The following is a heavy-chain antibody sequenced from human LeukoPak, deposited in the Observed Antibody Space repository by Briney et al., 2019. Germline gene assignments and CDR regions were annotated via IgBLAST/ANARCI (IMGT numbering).Heavy chain of an antibody. Sequence: GESLKISCKGPGYSFTSYWIGWVRQMPGKGLEWMGIIYPGESDTRYSPSFQGQVTISADKSISTAYLQWSSLKASDTAMYYCARHYDILTGYYGWWFDPWGQGTLVTVSS. CDR2: IYPGESDT. J-gene: IGHJ5*02. D-gene: IGHD3-9*01. CDR1: GYSFTSYW. V-gene: IGHV5-51*01. CDR3: ARHYDILTGYYGWWFDP.